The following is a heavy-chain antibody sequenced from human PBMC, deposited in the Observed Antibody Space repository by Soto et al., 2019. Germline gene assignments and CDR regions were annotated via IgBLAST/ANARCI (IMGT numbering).Heavy chain of an antibody. CDR3: ARDGATQMWRPWYFDL. V-gene: IGHV3-30-3*01. CDR1: GFTFSNYA. Sequence: QVQLVESGGGVVQPGRSLRLSCAVSGFTFSNYAMHWVRQAPGKGLEWVVIVSHDGNNQYYADSAKGRFTISRDNSENTLYLQMNSLRTEDTAVFYCARDGATQMWRPWYFDLWGRGTLVTVSS. J-gene: IGHJ2*01. D-gene: IGHD2-21*01. CDR2: VSHDGNNQ.